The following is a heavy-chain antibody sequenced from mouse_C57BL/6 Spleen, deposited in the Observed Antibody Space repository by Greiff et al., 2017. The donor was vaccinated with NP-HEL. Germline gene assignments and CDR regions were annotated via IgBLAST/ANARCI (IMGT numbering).Heavy chain of an antibody. J-gene: IGHJ1*03. Sequence: LKQSGAELVRPGASVTLSCKASGYTFTDYEMHWVKQTPVHGLEWIGAIDPETGGTAYNQKFKGKAILTADKSSSTAYMELRSLTSEDSAVYYCTREGVRYWYFDVWGTGTTVTVSS. CDR1: GYTFTDYE. CDR3: TREGVRYWYFDV. CDR2: IDPETGGT. V-gene: IGHV1-15*01.